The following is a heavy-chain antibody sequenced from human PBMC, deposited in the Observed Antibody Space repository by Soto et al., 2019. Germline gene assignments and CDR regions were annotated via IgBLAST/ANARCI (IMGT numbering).Heavy chain of an antibody. CDR2: IGNSGTRT. CDR1: GFTFQSYA. D-gene: IGHD6-19*01. V-gene: IGHV3-23*01. J-gene: IGHJ6*03. CDR3: AKDPGSSAWYPGYNYYYYMDV. Sequence: EVQLLESGGGLVQPGGSLRLSCEGSGFTFQSYAMSWVRQVPGKGLEWVSAIGNSGTRTYYVDSVKGRFTISRDNSKNTLFLQMNGMRVEDTAVYYCAKDPGSSAWYPGYNYYYYMDVWGKGTTVIVSS.